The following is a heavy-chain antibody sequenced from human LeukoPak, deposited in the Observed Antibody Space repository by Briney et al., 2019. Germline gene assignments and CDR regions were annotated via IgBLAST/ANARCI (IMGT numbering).Heavy chain of an antibody. CDR3: ARDWGEWEPKSAFDY. V-gene: IGHV3-66*01. J-gene: IGHJ4*02. CDR2: IYSGGST. Sequence: GGSLRLSCAASGFTVSSNYMSWVRQAPGKGLEWVSVIYSGGSTYYADSVKGRFTISRDNSKNTLYLQMNSLRAEDTAVYYCARDWGEWEPKSAFDYWGQGTLVTVSS. CDR1: GFTVSSNY. D-gene: IGHD1-26*01.